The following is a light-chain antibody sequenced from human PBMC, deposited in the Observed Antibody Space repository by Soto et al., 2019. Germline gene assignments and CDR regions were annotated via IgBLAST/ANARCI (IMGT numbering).Light chain of an antibody. CDR2: AAS. J-gene: IGKJ4*01. CDR3: KTSYTTPLT. Sequence: DIQMTQSPSSLSASVGDRVTITCRASQTISGYLNWYQQKPGKAPELLIYAASYLGNGVTSRFSGSGSGPYFPLTFGSLYREDLGIYFCKTSYTTPLTFGGGTKVAIK. CDR1: QTISGY. V-gene: IGKV1-39*01.